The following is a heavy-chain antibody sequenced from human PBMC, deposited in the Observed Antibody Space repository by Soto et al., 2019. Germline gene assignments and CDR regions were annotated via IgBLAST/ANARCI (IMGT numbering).Heavy chain of an antibody. CDR1: GGSISSGGYY. D-gene: IGHD6-13*01. Sequence: SETLSLTCTVSGGSISSGGYYWSWIRQHPGKGLEWIGYIYYSGSTYYNPSLKSRVTINPDTSKNHFSLQLNSVTPEDTAMYYCARNRAGSKLLRYYYGMDVWGQGTTVTVSS. V-gene: IGHV4-31*03. CDR2: IYYSGST. J-gene: IGHJ6*02. CDR3: ARNRAGSKLLRYYYGMDV.